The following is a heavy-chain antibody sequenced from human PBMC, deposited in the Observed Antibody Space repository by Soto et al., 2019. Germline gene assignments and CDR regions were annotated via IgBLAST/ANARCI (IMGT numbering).Heavy chain of an antibody. V-gene: IGHV4-61*01. J-gene: IGHJ4*02. CDR2: IYYSGST. CDR3: ARGLDAMVRGVPLDY. CDR1: GGSVSSGSYY. Sequence: SETLSLTCTVSGGSVSSGSYYWSWIRQPPGKGLEWIGYIYYSGSTNYNPSLKSRVTISVDTSKNQFSLKLSSVTAADTAAYYCARGLDAMVRGVPLDYWGQGTLVTVSS. D-gene: IGHD3-10*01.